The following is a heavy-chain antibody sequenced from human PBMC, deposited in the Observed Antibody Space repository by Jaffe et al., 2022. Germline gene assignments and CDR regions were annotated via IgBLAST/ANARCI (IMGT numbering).Heavy chain of an antibody. CDR2: IYHSGST. V-gene: IGHV4-30-2*01. J-gene: IGHJ4*02. D-gene: IGHD2-15*01. CDR3: ARALTGSCSADKCSPYYFDF. Sequence: QLQLQESGSGLVKPSQTLSLTCAVSGGSISSGGYSWNWIRQPPGKGLEWIGDIYHSGSTYYTPSLKSRVTISLDRSKNQFSLKLSSVTAADTAVYYCARALTGSCSADKCSPYYFDFWGQGTLVTVSS. CDR1: GGSISSGGYS.